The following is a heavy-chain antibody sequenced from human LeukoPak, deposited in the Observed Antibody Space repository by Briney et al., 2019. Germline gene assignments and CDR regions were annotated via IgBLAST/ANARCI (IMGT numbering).Heavy chain of an antibody. CDR1: GYTFSGNY. D-gene: IGHD2-2*01. Sequence: ASVKVSCKASGYTFSGNYIQWVRQAPGQGLEWMGWINPNSGGTNYAQKFQGRVTMTRDTSISTAYMELSRLTSDDTAVYYCARDHCVTTGCYEAYYYGLHVWGQGTTVTVSS. CDR2: INPNSGGT. CDR3: ARDHCVTTGCYEAYYYGLHV. J-gene: IGHJ6*02. V-gene: IGHV1-2*02.